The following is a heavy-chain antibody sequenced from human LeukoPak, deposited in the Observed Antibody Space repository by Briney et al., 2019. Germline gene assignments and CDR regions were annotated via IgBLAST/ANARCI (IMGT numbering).Heavy chain of an antibody. V-gene: IGHV3-21*01. CDR1: GFTFSSYS. CDR3: AREKTYYDFWSGYPAYYYYGMDV. J-gene: IGHJ6*02. Sequence: GGSLRLFCAASGFTFSSYSMNWVRQAPGKGLEWVSSISSSSSYIYYADSVKGRFTISRDNAKNSLYLQMNSLRAEDTAVYYCAREKTYYDFWSGYPAYYYYGMDVWGQGTTVTVSS. CDR2: ISSSSSYI. D-gene: IGHD3-3*01.